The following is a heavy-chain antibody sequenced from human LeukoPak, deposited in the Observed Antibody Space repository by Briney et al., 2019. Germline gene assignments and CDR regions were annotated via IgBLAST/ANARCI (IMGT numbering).Heavy chain of an antibody. CDR3: ARDSSTLYSSSWERPDYYYYYYYMDV. D-gene: IGHD6-13*01. V-gene: IGHV1-69*13. J-gene: IGHJ6*03. CDR1: GGTFSSYA. Sequence: SVKVSCKASGGTFSSYAISWVRQAPGQGLEWMGGIIPIFGTANYAQKFQGRVTITADESTSTAYMELSSLRSEDTAVYYCARDSSTLYSSSWERPDYYYYYYYMDVWGKGTTVTVSS. CDR2: IIPIFGTA.